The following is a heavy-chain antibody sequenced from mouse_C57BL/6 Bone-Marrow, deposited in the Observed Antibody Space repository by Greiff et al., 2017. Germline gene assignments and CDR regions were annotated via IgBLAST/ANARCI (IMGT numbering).Heavy chain of an antibody. Sequence: VHLVESGAELVKPGASVKLSCKASGYTFTEYTIHWVKQRSGQGLEWIGWFYPGSGSIKYNEKFKDKATLTADKSSSTVYMELSRLTSEDSAVXFCARPVYDGYSPFAYWGQGTLVTVSA. CDR3: ARPVYDGYSPFAY. CDR2: FYPGSGSI. V-gene: IGHV1-62-2*01. D-gene: IGHD2-3*01. CDR1: GYTFTEYT. J-gene: IGHJ3*01.